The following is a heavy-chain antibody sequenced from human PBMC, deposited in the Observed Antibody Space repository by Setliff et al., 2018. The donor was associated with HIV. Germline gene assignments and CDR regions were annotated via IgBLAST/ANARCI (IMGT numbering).Heavy chain of an antibody. Sequence: SVMVSCKVSGGTFSDYAVTWVRQAPGQGLEWMGGVIPVFGTGNYAQKFQGRVTITTDESTRTAYMELRSLRSEDTAVYYCARVPSPFVQEGYFDDWGQGTLVTVSS. D-gene: IGHD3-3*01. CDR2: VIPVFGTG. V-gene: IGHV1-69*05. CDR1: GGTFSDYA. CDR3: ARVPSPFVQEGYFDD. J-gene: IGHJ4*01.